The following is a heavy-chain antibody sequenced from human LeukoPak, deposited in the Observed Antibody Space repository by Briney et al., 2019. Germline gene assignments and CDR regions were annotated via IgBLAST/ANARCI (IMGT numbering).Heavy chain of an antibody. CDR3: ARAPSSGWYDY. CDR1: GFTFSTYS. V-gene: IGHV3-64*01. J-gene: IGHJ4*02. D-gene: IGHD6-19*01. Sequence: GGSLRLSCAASGFTFSTYSMHWVRQAPGKGLEYVSAITGNGGSTYYANSVKGRFTISRDNSKNTLYLQMGSLRAEDMAVYYCARAPSSGWYDYWGQGTLVTVSS. CDR2: ITGNGGST.